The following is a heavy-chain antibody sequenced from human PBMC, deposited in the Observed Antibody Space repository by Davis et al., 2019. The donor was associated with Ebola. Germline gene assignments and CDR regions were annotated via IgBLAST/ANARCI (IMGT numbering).Heavy chain of an antibody. CDR2: INHSGST. Sequence: PSETLSLTRTVSGGSISSGSYYWSWIRQPAGKGLEWIGEINHSGSTNYNPSLKSRVTIPVDTSKNQFSLKLSSVTAADTAVYYCAVPESGDCYSGFDIWGQGTMVTVSS. CDR3: AVPESGDCYSGFDI. CDR1: GGSISSGSYY. V-gene: IGHV4-61*10. D-gene: IGHD2-21*01. J-gene: IGHJ3*02.